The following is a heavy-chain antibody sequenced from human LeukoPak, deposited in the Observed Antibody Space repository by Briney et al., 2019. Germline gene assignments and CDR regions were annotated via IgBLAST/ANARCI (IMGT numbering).Heavy chain of an antibody. D-gene: IGHD5-18*01. CDR2: IDRSGNTK. CDR1: GFTFSDYY. Sequence: GGSLRLSCAASGFTFSDYYMSWIRQAPGQGLEWISYIDRSGNTKYYADSVKGRLTISRDNAKNSLLLQVNSLRAEDTAVYYCAREFSYGTDWGQGTLVIVSS. CDR3: AREFSYGTD. J-gene: IGHJ4*02. V-gene: IGHV3-11*01.